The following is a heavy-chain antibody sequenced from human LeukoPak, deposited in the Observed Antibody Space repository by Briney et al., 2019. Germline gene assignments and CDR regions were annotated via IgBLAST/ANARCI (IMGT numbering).Heavy chain of an antibody. V-gene: IGHV4-39*07. CDR2: MYSSGST. J-gene: IGHJ4*02. Sequence: SSETLSLTCTVSGGSISSSSYYWGWIRQPPGKGLEWIGSMYSSGSTYYNPSLKSRVTISVDTSKNQFSLKLSSVTAADTAVYYCARSGSGYLRYYFDYWGQGTLVTVSS. CDR1: GGSISSSSYY. D-gene: IGHD5-12*01. CDR3: ARSGSGYLRYYFDY.